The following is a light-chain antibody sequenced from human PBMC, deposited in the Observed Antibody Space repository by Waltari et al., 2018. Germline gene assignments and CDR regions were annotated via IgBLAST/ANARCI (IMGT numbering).Light chain of an antibody. CDR1: QDINNY. V-gene: IGKV1-27*01. Sequence: DIQMTQSPSSLSASVGDRVTITCRVSQDINNYLAWYQQKPGQIPKLLIYAASTLQSGVPSRFSGSGSGTDFTLTISSLQPEDVATYYCQNYNSAPLFTFGPGTKVDI. CDR2: AAS. CDR3: QNYNSAPLFT. J-gene: IGKJ3*01.